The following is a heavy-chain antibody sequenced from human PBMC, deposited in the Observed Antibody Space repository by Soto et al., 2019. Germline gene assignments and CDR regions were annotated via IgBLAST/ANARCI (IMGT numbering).Heavy chain of an antibody. Sequence: EVQLLESGGGLAQPGGSLRLTCAASGFTFSNYGMAWVRQAQGTGLEWVASISSTGGTTYYADSVKGRFSISRDDSKNTFYLQMHSLRADDTALYYCAKVGIGWSDVFDVWGQGTTVTVSS. CDR2: ISSTGGTT. V-gene: IGHV3-23*01. D-gene: IGHD6-19*01. J-gene: IGHJ3*01. CDR1: GFTFSNYG. CDR3: AKVGIGWSDVFDV.